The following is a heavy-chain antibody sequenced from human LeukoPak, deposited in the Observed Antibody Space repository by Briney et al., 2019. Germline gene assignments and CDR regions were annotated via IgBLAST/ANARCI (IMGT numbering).Heavy chain of an antibody. V-gene: IGHV4-59*08. CDR2: IYYSGST. CDR3: ARLASSGWSHCDY. Sequence: SETLSLTCTVSGGPISGYYWSWIRQPPGKGPEWIGYIYYSGSTNYNPSLKSRVTISVDTSKNQFSLKMNSVTAADTAVYYCARLASSGWSHCDYWGQGTLVTVSS. D-gene: IGHD6-19*01. CDR1: GGPISGYY. J-gene: IGHJ4*02.